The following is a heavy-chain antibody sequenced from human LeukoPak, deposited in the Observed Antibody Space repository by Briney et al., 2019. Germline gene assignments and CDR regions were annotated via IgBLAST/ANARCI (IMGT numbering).Heavy chain of an antibody. CDR2: ISGGGGST. V-gene: IGHV3-23*01. D-gene: IGHD4-17*01. CDR1: GFTFSNYA. Sequence: GGSLRLSCAASGFTFSNYAMSWVRQAPGKGLEWVSTISGGGGSTYYADSVKGRFTISRDNSKNTLYLQMNSLRAEDTAVYYCAKLLMTAVTNVDYWGQGTLVTVSS. CDR3: AKLLMTAVTNVDY. J-gene: IGHJ4*02.